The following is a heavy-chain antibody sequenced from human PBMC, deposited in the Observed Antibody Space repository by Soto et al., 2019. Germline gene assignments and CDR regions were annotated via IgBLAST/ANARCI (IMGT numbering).Heavy chain of an antibody. J-gene: IGHJ5*02. CDR1: GGSISSYY. CDR3: ARRGGYDILTGYYVPWFDP. CDR2: IYYSGST. D-gene: IGHD3-9*01. Sequence: PSETLSLTCTVSGGSISSYYWSWIRQPPGKGLEWIGYIYYSGSTNYNPSLKSRVTISVDTSKNQFSLKLSSVTAADTAVYYCARRGGYDILTGYYVPWFDPWGQGTLVTVSS. V-gene: IGHV4-59*01.